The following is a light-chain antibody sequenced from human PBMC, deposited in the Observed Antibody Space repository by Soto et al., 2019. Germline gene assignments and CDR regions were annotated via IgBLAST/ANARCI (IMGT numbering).Light chain of an antibody. V-gene: IGKV3-15*01. J-gene: IGKJ1*01. Sequence: EIVMTQSPATLSVSPGERATLSCRASQSVSSNLAWYQQKPGQAPRLLIYGASTRATGIPARFRGSGSGTEFTLTISSLQFEDFAVYYWQQYNNWPTFGQGTKVEIK. CDR3: QQYNNWPT. CDR1: QSVSSN. CDR2: GAS.